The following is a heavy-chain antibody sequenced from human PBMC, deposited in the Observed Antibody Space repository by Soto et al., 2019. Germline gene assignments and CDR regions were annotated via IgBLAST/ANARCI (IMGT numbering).Heavy chain of an antibody. V-gene: IGHV1-69*01. J-gene: IGHJ1*01. CDR1: GGTFSSYA. CDR2: IIPIFGTA. CDR3: ARGGACGGDCYSPPEYFQH. Sequence: QVQLVQSGAEVKKPGSSVKVSCKASGGTFSSYAISWVRQAPGQGLEWMGGIIPIFGTANYAQKFQGRVTITADESTSTAYMELRSLRSEDTAVYYCARGGACGGDCYSPPEYFQHWGQGTLVTVSS. D-gene: IGHD2-21*02.